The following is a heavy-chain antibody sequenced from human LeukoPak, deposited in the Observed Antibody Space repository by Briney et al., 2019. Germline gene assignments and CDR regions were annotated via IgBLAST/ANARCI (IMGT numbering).Heavy chain of an antibody. J-gene: IGHJ2*01. CDR3: AKEGGSIHANPYWYFDL. V-gene: IGHV3-30*18. D-gene: IGHD1-26*01. CDR1: GFAFTSYC. Sequence: HPGRSLRLSCAGSGFAFTSYCIHWVRQAPGKGLEWVAVISYGGGKKYYAGSVKGRFTIPRDNSQNTVFLPMDSLGPEHTAVYYCAKEGGSIHANPYWYFDLWGRGTQVTVSS. CDR2: ISYGGGKK.